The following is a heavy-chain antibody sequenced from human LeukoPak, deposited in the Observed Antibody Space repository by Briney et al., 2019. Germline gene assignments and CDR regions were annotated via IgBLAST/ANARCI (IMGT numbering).Heavy chain of an antibody. CDR1: GDSISNGDQF. CDR2: VYDSGTT. J-gene: IGHJ4*02. CDR3: AIQSKGYSYGYND. V-gene: IGHV4-30-4*01. D-gene: IGHD5-18*01. Sequence: SETLSLTCIVSGDSISNGDQFWRWVRQPPGRGLECIGFVYDSGTTSYTPSLKSRLTISVDTSKNQFSLGLTSVTAADTAIYYCAIQSKGYSYGYNDWGQGTLVTASS.